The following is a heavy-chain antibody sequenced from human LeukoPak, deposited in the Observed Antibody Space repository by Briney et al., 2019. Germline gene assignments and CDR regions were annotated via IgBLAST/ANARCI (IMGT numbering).Heavy chain of an antibody. J-gene: IGHJ4*02. D-gene: IGHD1-26*01. CDR2: INSGGSGT. V-gene: IGHV3-74*01. CDR3: ARDPVGATFFDY. Sequence: GGSLRLSCAASGFNFASNWMHWVRQTPGKGLMWVSRINSGGSGTSYADSVEGRFTISRDNAKNTLYLQMNSLRVEDTAVYYCARDPVGATFFDYWGQGTLVTVSS. CDR1: GFNFASNW.